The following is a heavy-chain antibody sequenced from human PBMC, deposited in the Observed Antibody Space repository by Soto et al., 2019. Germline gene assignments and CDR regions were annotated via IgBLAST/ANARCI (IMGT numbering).Heavy chain of an antibody. V-gene: IGHV3-23*01. CDR2: ISGSGGST. J-gene: IGHJ4*02. CDR1: GFTFSSYA. CDR3: AKDSLVTTAIDY. Sequence: GGSRRLSCAASGFTFSSYAMSWVRQAPGKGLEWVSAISGSGGSTYYADSVKGRFTISRDNSKNTLYLQMNSLRAEDTAVYYCAKDSLVTTAIDYWGQGTLVTVSS. D-gene: IGHD4-17*01.